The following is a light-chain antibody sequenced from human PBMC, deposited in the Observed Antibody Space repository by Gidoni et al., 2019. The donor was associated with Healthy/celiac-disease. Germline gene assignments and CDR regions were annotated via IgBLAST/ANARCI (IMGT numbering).Light chain of an antibody. Sequence: DIQMTQSPSSLSASVGDRVTITCRASQSISSYLNWYQQKPGKAPKLLIYAASSLQSGFPSRFSGSGSGTDFTLTISSLQPEDFATYYCQQSYSTPVTFXQXTKVXIK. CDR3: QQSYSTPVT. CDR1: QSISSY. CDR2: AAS. V-gene: IGKV1-39*01. J-gene: IGKJ1*01.